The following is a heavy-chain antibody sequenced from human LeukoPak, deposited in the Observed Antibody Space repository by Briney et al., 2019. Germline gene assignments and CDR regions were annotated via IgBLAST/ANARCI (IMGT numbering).Heavy chain of an antibody. Sequence: SSETLSLTCAVSGYSISSCYYWCWIRQPPGKGVWVIGSIYHSGSTYYNPSLKSRVTISIDTAKNQFSMNINSVTGADRAVYFCARAVVEMATGFDLGGEGTLVTVSS. CDR3: ARAVVEMATGFDL. CDR1: GYSISSCYY. CDR2: IYHSGST. D-gene: IGHD5-24*01. J-gene: IGHJ4*02. V-gene: IGHV4-38-2*01.